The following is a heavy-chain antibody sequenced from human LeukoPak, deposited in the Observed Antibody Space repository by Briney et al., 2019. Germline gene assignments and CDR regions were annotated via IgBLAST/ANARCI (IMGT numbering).Heavy chain of an antibody. V-gene: IGHV4-59*02. CDR1: GGSVSDYY. Sequence: SETLSLTCTVSGGSVSDYYWSWIRQSPGQGLEWIGYIYYTGSTTYNPSLKSRVTISADTSKNQFSLKLSSVTTADTAVYYCASRKLGNDYWGQGTLVTGSS. D-gene: IGHD7-27*01. CDR2: IYYTGST. J-gene: IGHJ4*02. CDR3: ASRKLGNDY.